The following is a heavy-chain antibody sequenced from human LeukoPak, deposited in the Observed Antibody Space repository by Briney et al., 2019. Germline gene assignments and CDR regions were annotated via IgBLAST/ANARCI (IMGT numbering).Heavy chain of an antibody. CDR1: GFTFDDYG. V-gene: IGHV3-20*04. CDR2: LNWNGAST. D-gene: IGHD6-19*01. CDR3: AREEAGYSSGWYWSSYYFDY. Sequence: GGSLRLSCAASGFTFDDYGLSWVRQVPGKGLEWFSGLNWNGASTGYADSVKGRFTISRDNAKNSLYLQMNSLRAEDTAVYYCAREEAGYSSGWYWSSYYFDYWGQGTLVTVSS. J-gene: IGHJ4*02.